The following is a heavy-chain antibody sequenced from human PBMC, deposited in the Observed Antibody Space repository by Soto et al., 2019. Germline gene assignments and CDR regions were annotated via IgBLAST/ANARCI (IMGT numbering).Heavy chain of an antibody. CDR3: TTGSVEGL. CDR2: IKTRDEGETT. D-gene: IGHD2-15*01. Sequence: EVQLVDSGGGWVKPGWSLRLSCEASGFSVSKAWMNWVRQAPGKGLEWVGRIKTRDEGETTNYAAPVKGRFTISRDDSKNTLYLQMNSLKTQDTAVYYCTTGSVEGLWGQGTTVTVSS. V-gene: IGHV3-15*07. J-gene: IGHJ6*02. CDR1: GFSVSKAW.